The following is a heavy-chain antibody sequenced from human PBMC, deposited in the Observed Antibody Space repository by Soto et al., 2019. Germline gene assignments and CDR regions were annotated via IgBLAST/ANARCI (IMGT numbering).Heavy chain of an antibody. CDR3: ARDSSSTVTTHFDY. D-gene: IGHD4-4*01. CDR2: IWYDGSNK. CDR1: GFTLSSYG. V-gene: IGHV3-33*01. J-gene: IGHJ4*02. Sequence: QVQLVESGGGVVQPGRSLRLSCAASGFTLSSYGMHWVRQAPGKGLEWVAVIWYDGSNKYYADSVKGRFTISRDNSKNTLYLQMNSLRAEDTAVYYCARDSSSTVTTHFDYWGQGTLVTVSS.